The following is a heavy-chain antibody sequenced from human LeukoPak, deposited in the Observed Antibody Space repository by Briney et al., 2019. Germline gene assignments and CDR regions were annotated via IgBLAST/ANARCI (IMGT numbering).Heavy chain of an antibody. CDR1: GGSISSYY. D-gene: IGHD4-17*01. Sequence: SSETLSLTCTVSGGSISSYYWSWIRQPPGKGLEWIGYIYYSGSTNYNPSLKSRVTISVDTSKNQFSLKLSSVTAADTAVYYCARGKDYHDYSYWGQGTLVTASS. CDR2: IYYSGST. CDR3: ARGKDYHDYSY. J-gene: IGHJ4*02. V-gene: IGHV4-59*01.